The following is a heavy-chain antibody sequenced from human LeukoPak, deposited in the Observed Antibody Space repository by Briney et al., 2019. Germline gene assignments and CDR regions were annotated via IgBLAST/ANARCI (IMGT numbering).Heavy chain of an antibody. D-gene: IGHD5-18*01. CDR1: GFTFSSYW. Sequence: PGGSLRLSCAASGFTFSSYWMHWVRQAPGKGLVWVSRINIDGSSTSYADSVKGRFTISRDNAKNTLYPQMNSLRAEDTAVYYCARGGRYSYASFDYWGQGTLVTVSS. CDR2: INIDGSST. CDR3: ARGGRYSYASFDY. V-gene: IGHV3-74*01. J-gene: IGHJ4*02.